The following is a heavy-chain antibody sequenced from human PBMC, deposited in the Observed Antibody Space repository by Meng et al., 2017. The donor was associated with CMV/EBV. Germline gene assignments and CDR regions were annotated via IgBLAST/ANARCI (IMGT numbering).Heavy chain of an antibody. Sequence: VDVGGGVVQPGGSLSLSCAVSGLTFSSSAMHWVRQPPGKGLEWVSFIAHDGSAKTYTDSVKGRFTISRDDSENTVYFEMNSLRVEDTAVYYCAKDLYYSFDYWGQGTLVTVSS. J-gene: IGHJ4*02. V-gene: IGHV3-30*02. CDR2: IAHDGSAK. D-gene: IGHD2-8*01. CDR3: AKDLYYSFDY. CDR1: GLTFSSSA.